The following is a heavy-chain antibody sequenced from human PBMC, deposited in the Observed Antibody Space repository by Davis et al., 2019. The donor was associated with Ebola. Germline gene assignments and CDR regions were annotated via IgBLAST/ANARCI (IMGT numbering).Heavy chain of an antibody. J-gene: IGHJ6*02. D-gene: IGHD6-13*01. V-gene: IGHV1-8*01. CDR3: ARGSGYSSSWDGDDGMDV. CDR2: MNPNSGNT. CDR1: GYTFTSYD. Sequence: ASVKVSCKASGYTFTSYDINWVRQATGQGLEWMGWMNPNSGNTGYAQKFQGRVTMTRNTSISTAYMELSSLRSEDTAVYYCARGSGYSSSWDGDDGMDVWGQGTTVTVSS.